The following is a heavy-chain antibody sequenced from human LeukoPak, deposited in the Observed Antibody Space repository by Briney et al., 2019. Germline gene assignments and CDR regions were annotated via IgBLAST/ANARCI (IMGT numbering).Heavy chain of an antibody. J-gene: IGHJ4*02. CDR3: ARDHGSGSYPEYYFDY. CDR2: INPSGGST. D-gene: IGHD1-26*01. Sequence: ASVKASCKASGYTFTSHYMHWVRQAPGQGLEWMGIINPSGGSTSYAQKFQGRVTMTKDTSTSTVYMELSSLRSEDTAVYYCARDHGSGSYPEYYFDYWGQGTLVTVSS. V-gene: IGHV1-46*01. CDR1: GYTFTSHY.